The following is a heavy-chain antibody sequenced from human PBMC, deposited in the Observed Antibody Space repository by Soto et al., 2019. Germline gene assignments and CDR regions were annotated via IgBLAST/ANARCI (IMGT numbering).Heavy chain of an antibody. CDR1: GFTFSSYA. CDR3: ARDQLWLSGNWNY. V-gene: IGHV3-30-3*01. D-gene: IGHD5-18*01. Sequence: QVQLVESGGGVVQPGRSLRLSCAASGFTFSSYAMHWVRQAPGKGLEWGAVISYDGSNKYYADSVKGRFTISRDNSKNRLYLQMNSLRAEDTAVYYCARDQLWLSGNWNYWGQGTLVTVSS. CDR2: ISYDGSNK. J-gene: IGHJ4*02.